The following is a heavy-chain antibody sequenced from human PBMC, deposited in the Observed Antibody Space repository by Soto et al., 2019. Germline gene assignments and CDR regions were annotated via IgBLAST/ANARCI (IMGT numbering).Heavy chain of an antibody. CDR1: GFTFSSYG. CDR3: ARDRSGIGGTFDY. D-gene: IGHD1-1*01. CDR2: IWYDGSNK. J-gene: IGHJ4*02. Sequence: QVQLVESGGGVVQPGRSLRLSCAASGFTFSSYGMHWVRQAPGKGLEWVAVIWYDGSNKYYADSVKGRFTISRDNSKNTLYLQINSLRAEDTAVYYCARDRSGIGGTFDYWGQGTLVTVSS. V-gene: IGHV3-33*01.